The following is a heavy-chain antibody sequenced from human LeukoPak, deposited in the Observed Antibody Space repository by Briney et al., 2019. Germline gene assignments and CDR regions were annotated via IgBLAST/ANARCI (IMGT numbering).Heavy chain of an antibody. CDR3: ANYPYYYGSGSYPISYYFDY. V-gene: IGHV3-23*01. Sequence: AGGSLRLSCAASGFTFTTHGMSWVRQAPGKGLEWVASISASGGSTYYADSVRGRFTISRDNSKNTLYVQMNSLRAEDTAVYYCANYPYYYGSGSYPISYYFDYWGQGTLVTVSS. CDR2: ISASGGST. J-gene: IGHJ4*02. D-gene: IGHD3-10*01. CDR1: GFTFTTHG.